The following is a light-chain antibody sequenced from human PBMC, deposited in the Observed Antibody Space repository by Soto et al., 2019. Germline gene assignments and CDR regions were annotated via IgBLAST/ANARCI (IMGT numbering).Light chain of an antibody. CDR1: SSNIGAGFD. CDR2: GNN. V-gene: IGLV1-40*01. J-gene: IGLJ3*02. Sequence: QAVVTQPPSVSGAPGQRVTISCTGSSSNIGAGFDVHWYQQLPGTAPKLLIYGNNNRPSGVPVRFSGSKSGTSASLAITGLQAEDEADYYCQSYDSRLSSSVLGGGTKRTVL. CDR3: QSYDSRLSSSV.